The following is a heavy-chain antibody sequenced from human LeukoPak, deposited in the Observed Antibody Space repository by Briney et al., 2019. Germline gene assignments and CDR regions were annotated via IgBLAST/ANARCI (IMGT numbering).Heavy chain of an antibody. V-gene: IGHV4-4*02. D-gene: IGHD5-18*01. CDR1: GGSISSSNW. Sequence: SETLSLTCAVSGGSISSSNWWSWVRQPPGKGLEWIGEIYHSGSTNYNPSLKSRVTISVDKSKNQFSLKLSSVTAADTAVYYCASLVDTAVPADYWGRGTLVTVSS. J-gene: IGHJ4*02. CDR3: ASLVDTAVPADY. CDR2: IYHSGST.